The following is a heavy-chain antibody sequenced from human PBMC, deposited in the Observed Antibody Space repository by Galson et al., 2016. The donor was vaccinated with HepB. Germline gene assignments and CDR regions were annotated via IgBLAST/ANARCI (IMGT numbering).Heavy chain of an antibody. D-gene: IGHD3-3*01. CDR3: ASKEWTSKSHYFYGLDV. CDR2: TYYRSKWYN. V-gene: IGHV6-1*01. J-gene: IGHJ6*01. CDR1: GDSVSSNSAA. Sequence: CAISGDSVSSNSAARTWIRQSPLRGLEWLGRTYYRSKWYNDYAVSVKSRISIHPDTSKNQFALRLASVTAADTAVYFCASKEWTSKSHYFYGLDVWGQGTTVIVSS.